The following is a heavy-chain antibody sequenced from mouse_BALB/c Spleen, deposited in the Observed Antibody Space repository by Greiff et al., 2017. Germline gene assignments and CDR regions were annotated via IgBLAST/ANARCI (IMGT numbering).Heavy chain of an antibody. J-gene: IGHJ3*01. CDR2: ISSGGST. Sequence: EVQLQESGGGLVKPGGSLKLSCAASGFTFSDYYMYWVRQTPEKRLEWVASISSGGSTYYPDSVKGRFTISRDNARNILYLQMSSLRSEDTAMYYCARQLRSFAYWGQGTLVTVSA. CDR3: ARQLRSFAY. CDR1: GFTFSDYY. V-gene: IGHV5-6-5*01. D-gene: IGHD1-1*01.